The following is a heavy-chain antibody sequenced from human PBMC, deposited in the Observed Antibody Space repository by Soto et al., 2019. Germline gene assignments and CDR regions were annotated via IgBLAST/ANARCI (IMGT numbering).Heavy chain of an antibody. Sequence: SVKVSCKASGFTFTSSAVQWVRQARGQRLEWIGWIVVGSGNTNYAQKFQERVTITRDMSTSTAYMELSSLRSEDTAVYYCAASPVYSNYVYYYYGMDVWGQGTTVTVS. CDR2: IVVGSGNT. D-gene: IGHD4-4*01. CDR3: AASPVYSNYVYYYYGMDV. CDR1: GFTFTSSA. V-gene: IGHV1-58*01. J-gene: IGHJ6*02.